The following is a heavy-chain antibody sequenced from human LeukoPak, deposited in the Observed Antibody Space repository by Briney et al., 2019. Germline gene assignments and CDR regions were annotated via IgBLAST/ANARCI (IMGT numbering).Heavy chain of an antibody. D-gene: IGHD1-26*01. Sequence: PGGSLRLSCATSGFTFSNYGMHWVRQAPGKGLEWVTFIRYDENDKYYADSVKGRFTISRDNSKNTLYLQMNSLRAEDTAVYYCAKGAHSGSYLRYFDYWGQGALVTVSS. V-gene: IGHV3-30*02. CDR2: IRYDENDK. J-gene: IGHJ4*02. CDR1: GFTFSNYG. CDR3: AKGAHSGSYLRYFDY.